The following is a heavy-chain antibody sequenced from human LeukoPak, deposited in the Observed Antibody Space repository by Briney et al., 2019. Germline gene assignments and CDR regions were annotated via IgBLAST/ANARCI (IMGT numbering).Heavy chain of an antibody. Sequence: SETLSLTCAVYGGSFSGYYWSWIRQPPGKGLEWIGELNHSGSTNYTTSLKSRVTISVATSKTQFSLKLSSVTAADTAVYYCARVSTYEDGSGYFRYWGQGPLVTVSS. V-gene: IGHV4-34*01. J-gene: IGHJ4*02. D-gene: IGHD3-22*01. CDR3: ARVSTYEDGSGYFRY. CDR1: GGSFSGYY. CDR2: LNHSGST.